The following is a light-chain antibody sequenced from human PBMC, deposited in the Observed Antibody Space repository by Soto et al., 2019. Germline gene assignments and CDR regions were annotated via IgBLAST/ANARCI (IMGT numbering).Light chain of an antibody. CDR3: QQRSNWPT. Sequence: EIVLTQSPGTLSLSPGQRATLSCRASQSVRSGFLAWFQQRPGQAPRLLIFGASYRAPGIPDRFSGGGSGTDFTLTISRLEAEDFAVYYCQQRSNWPTFGQGTKVDIK. CDR1: QSVRSGF. V-gene: IGKV3D-20*02. J-gene: IGKJ1*01. CDR2: GAS.